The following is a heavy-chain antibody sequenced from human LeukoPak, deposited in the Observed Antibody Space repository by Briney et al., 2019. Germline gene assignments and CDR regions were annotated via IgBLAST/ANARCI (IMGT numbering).Heavy chain of an antibody. CDR3: AAYCSSTSCPYNWFDP. D-gene: IGHD2-2*01. V-gene: IGHV4-34*08. Sequence: PGGSLRLSCAASGFTFSDYYMSWIRQPPGKGLEWIGEINHSGSTNYNPSLKSRVTISVDTSKNQFSLKLSSVTAADTAVYYCAAYCSSTSCPYNWFDPWGQGTLVTVSS. J-gene: IGHJ5*02. CDR2: INHSGST. CDR1: GFTFSDYY.